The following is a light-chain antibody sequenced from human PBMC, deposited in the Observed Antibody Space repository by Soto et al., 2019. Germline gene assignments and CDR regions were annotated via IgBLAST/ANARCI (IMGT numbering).Light chain of an antibody. CDR1: QSVSSY. J-gene: IGKJ1*01. Sequence: EIVLTQSPATLSLSPGERATLSCRASQSVSSYLAWYQQKPGQAPRLLIYDASSRATGIPDRFSGGGSGTDFTLAIASLEPGDFSVYYCQQRSNWPPTFGQGTKVDIK. V-gene: IGKV3-11*01. CDR2: DAS. CDR3: QQRSNWPPT.